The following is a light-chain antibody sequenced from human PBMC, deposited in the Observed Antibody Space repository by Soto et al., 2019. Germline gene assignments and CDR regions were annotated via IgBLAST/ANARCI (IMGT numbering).Light chain of an antibody. J-gene: IGKJ4*01. CDR1: QSVSSY. CDR2: DAS. Sequence: EIVVTQYPATLSLSPGERSTLSCRASQSVSSYLAWYQQKPGQAPRLLIYDASNRATGIPARFSGSGSGTDFTLTISSLEPEDFAVYYCQQRSNWPLTFGGGTKVDIK. CDR3: QQRSNWPLT. V-gene: IGKV3-11*01.